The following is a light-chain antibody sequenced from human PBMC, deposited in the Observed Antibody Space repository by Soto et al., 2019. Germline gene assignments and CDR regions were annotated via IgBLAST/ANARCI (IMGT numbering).Light chain of an antibody. CDR2: SAS. J-gene: IGKJ1*01. Sequence: EIVLTQSPCTLSLSPGERATLSCRASQSVNSNYLAWYQQKPGQAPRLLTYSASRRATGIPDRLTRSGSRTDLTLTINRVEPEDFAVHFCQQYAGSPRTFGQGTKVDIK. CDR1: QSVNSNY. V-gene: IGKV3-20*01. CDR3: QQYAGSPRT.